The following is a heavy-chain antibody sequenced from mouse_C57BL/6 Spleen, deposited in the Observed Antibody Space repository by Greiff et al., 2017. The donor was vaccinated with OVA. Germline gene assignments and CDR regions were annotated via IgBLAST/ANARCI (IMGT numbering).Heavy chain of an antibody. V-gene: IGHV5-16*01. J-gene: IGHJ1*03. Sequence: EVMLVESEGGLVQPGSSMKLSCTASGFTFSDYYMAWVRQVPEKGLEWVANINYDGSSTYYLDSLKSRFIISRDNAKNILYLQMSSLKSEDTATYYCARDPYFDVWGTGTMVTVSS. CDR2: INYDGSST. CDR1: GFTFSDYY. CDR3: ARDPYFDV.